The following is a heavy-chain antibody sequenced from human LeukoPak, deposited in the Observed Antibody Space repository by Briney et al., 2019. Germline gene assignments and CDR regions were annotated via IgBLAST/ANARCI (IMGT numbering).Heavy chain of an antibody. CDR3: AKDYY. J-gene: IGHJ4*02. CDR2: IRADGITT. CDR1: GVPFDEYA. Sequence: GGSLRLSCAASGVPFDEYAMHWVRHAPGKGLEWVSLIRADGITTYYADSVKGRFTISRDSSKNSLYVQMNSLRTEDSALYYCAKDYYWGQGTLVTVSS. V-gene: IGHV3-43*02.